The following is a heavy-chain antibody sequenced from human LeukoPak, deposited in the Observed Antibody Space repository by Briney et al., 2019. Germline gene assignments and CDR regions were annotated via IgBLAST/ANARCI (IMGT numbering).Heavy chain of an antibody. V-gene: IGHV1-69*13. Sequence: SVKVSCKASGGTFSSYAISWVRQAPGQGLEWMGGIIPIFGTANYAQKFQGRVTITADESTSTAYMELSSLRSEDTAVYYCAVHKGPDYGGNFVAFDIWGQGTMVTVPS. J-gene: IGHJ3*02. CDR2: IIPIFGTA. D-gene: IGHD4-23*01. CDR1: GGTFSSYA. CDR3: AVHKGPDYGGNFVAFDI.